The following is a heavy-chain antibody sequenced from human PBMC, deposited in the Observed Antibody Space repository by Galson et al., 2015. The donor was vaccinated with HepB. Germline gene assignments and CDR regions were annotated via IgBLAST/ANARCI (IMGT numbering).Heavy chain of an antibody. Sequence: TLSLTCAVYGGSFSGYYWSWIRQHPGKGLEWIGYIYYSGSTYYNPSLKSRVTISVDTSKNQFSLKLSSVTAADTAVYYCARGEDYYDSRFQGYNWFDPWGQGTLVTVSS. V-gene: IGHV4-31*11. J-gene: IGHJ5*02. CDR3: ARGEDYYDSRFQGYNWFDP. D-gene: IGHD3-22*01. CDR1: GGSFSGYY. CDR2: IYYSGST.